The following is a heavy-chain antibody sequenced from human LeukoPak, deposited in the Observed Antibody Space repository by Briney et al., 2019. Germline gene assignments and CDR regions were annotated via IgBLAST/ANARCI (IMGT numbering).Heavy chain of an antibody. V-gene: IGHV4-59*01. J-gene: IGHJ3*02. CDR3: ARVNYYDSRGYGAFDI. D-gene: IGHD3-22*01. CDR2: IYYSGST. Sequence: SETLSLTCTVSGGSISSYYWSWIRQPPGKGLEWIGYIYYSGSTNYNPSLKSRVTISVDTSKNQFSLKLSSVTAADTAVYYRARVNYYDSRGYGAFDIWGQGTMVTVSS. CDR1: GGSISSYY.